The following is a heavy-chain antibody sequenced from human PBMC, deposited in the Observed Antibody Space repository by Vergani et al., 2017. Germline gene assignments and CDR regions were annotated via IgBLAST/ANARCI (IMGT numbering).Heavy chain of an antibody. D-gene: IGHD6-25*01. CDR1: GDSVSSNSAA. CDR3: ARVDTQVPATSHFYYMDV. Sequence: QVQLQQSGPGLVKPSQTLSLTCAISGDSVSSNSAAWNWIRQSPSRGLEWLGRTYYRSKWYNDYAVSVKSRITINSDTSKNQFSLHLSSVTPEDTAVYYCARVDTQVPATSHFYYMDVWGKGTTVVVSS. V-gene: IGHV6-1*01. J-gene: IGHJ6*03. CDR2: TYYRSKWYN.